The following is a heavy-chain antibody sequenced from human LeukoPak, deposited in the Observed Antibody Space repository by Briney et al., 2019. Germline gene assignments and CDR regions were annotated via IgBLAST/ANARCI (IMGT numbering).Heavy chain of an antibody. CDR3: ATLENYYDSSGYPPQLFDY. J-gene: IGHJ4*02. D-gene: IGHD3-22*01. CDR2: IYHSGST. CDR1: GYSISSGYY. V-gene: IGHV4-38-2*02. Sequence: PSETLFLTCTVSGYSISSGYYWGWIRQPPGKGLEWIGSIYHSGSTYYNPSLKSRVTISVDTSKNQFSLKLSSVTAADTAVYYCATLENYYDSSGYPPQLFDYWGQGTLVTVSS.